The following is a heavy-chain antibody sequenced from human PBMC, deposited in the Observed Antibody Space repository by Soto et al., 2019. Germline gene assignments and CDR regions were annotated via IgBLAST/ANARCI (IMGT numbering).Heavy chain of an antibody. Sequence: PGGSLRLSCAASGFTFSSYWMHWVRQAPGKGLVRVSRINSDGSSTSYADSVKGRFTISRDNAKNTLYLQMNSLRAEDTAVYYCARTGAXVLRYFDDPGFYYGMDVWGQGTTVTVSS. J-gene: IGHJ6*02. D-gene: IGHD3-9*01. CDR2: INSDGSST. CDR1: GFTFSSYW. CDR3: ARTGAXVLRYFDDPGFYYGMDV. V-gene: IGHV3-74*01.